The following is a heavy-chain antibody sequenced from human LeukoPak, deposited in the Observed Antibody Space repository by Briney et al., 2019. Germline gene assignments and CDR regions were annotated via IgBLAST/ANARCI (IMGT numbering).Heavy chain of an antibody. Sequence: GGSLRLSCAASGFTFSSYGMHWVRQAPGKGLEWVAVIWYDGSNKYYADSVKGRFTISRDNSKNTLYLQMNSLRAEDTAVYYCARTYTGIAAAGTVTTDDFGYWGQGTLVTVSS. CDR1: GFTFSSYG. CDR2: IWYDGSNK. V-gene: IGHV3-33*01. J-gene: IGHJ4*02. CDR3: ARTYTGIAAAGTVTTDDFGY. D-gene: IGHD6-13*01.